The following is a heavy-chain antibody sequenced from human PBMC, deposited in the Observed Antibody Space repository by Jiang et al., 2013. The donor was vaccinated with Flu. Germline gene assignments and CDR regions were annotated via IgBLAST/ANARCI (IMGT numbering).Heavy chain of an antibody. CDR2: IHYSGTT. Sequence: GPGLVKPSETLSLTCTVSGGSINNYFWSWIRQPPGKGLAWIGYIHYSGTTFYNPSLKSRLTISVDVSRNQFSLMLTSVTAADTAVYFCARYGPGSQKYFDYWAREPWSPSPQ. D-gene: IGHD3-10*01. V-gene: IGHV4-59*01. CDR3: ARYGPGSQKYFDY. J-gene: IGHJ4*02. CDR1: GGSINNYF.